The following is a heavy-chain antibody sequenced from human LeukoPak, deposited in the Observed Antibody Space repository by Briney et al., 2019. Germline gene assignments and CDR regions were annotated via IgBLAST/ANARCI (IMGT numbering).Heavy chain of an antibody. CDR1: GGTFSSYA. V-gene: IGHV1-69*01. Sequence: SVKVSCKASGGTFSSYAISWVRQAPGQGLEWMGGIIPIFGTANYAQKFQGRVTITADESASTAYMELSSLRSEDTAVYYCARGGKVVVPAAYFDLWGRGTPVTVSS. CDR2: IIPIFGTA. CDR3: ARGGKVVVPAAYFDL. J-gene: IGHJ2*01. D-gene: IGHD2-2*01.